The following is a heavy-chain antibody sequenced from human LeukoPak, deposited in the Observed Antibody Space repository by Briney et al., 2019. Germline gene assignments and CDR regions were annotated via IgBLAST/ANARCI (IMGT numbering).Heavy chain of an antibody. CDR1: GFTFSSYA. J-gene: IGHJ6*04. D-gene: IGHD2-2*01. CDR3: ARDQILGYCSSTSCSIAPYYYYGMDV. CDR2: ISYDRSDK. Sequence: GGSLRLSCAASGFTFSSYAMHWVRQAPGKGLEWVAVISYDRSDKYYADSVQGRFTISRDNSKNTLYLQMNSLRAEDTAVYYCARDQILGYCSSTSCSIAPYYYYGMDVWGKGTTVTVSS. V-gene: IGHV3-30-3*01.